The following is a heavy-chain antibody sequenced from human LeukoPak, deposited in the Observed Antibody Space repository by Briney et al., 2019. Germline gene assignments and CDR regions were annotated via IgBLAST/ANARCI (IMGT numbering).Heavy chain of an antibody. D-gene: IGHD6-19*01. V-gene: IGHV1-18*01. CDR2: ISAYNGNT. Sequence: ASVKVSCKASGYTFTSYGISWVRQAPGQGLEWMGWISAYNGNTNYAQKLQGRVTMTTDTSTSTAYMELRSLRSDDTAVYYCARGVAGTSVFYGMDVWGQGTTVTVSS. CDR1: GYTFTSYG. CDR3: ARGVAGTSVFYGMDV. J-gene: IGHJ6*02.